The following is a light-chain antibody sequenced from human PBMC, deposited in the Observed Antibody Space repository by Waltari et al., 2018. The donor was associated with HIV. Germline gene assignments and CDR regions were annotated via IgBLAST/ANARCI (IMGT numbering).Light chain of an antibody. J-gene: IGLJ1*01. V-gene: IGLV3-25*03. CDR3: QSADSSDTYV. Sequence: SYHLTHPSSVSVSPGQTARITCSGNAFPKKYAYWYQQKQGRAPVLVTYNDSERPAGIPERYSGSSAGTTVTLTISGVQAEDDADYYCQSADSSDTYVFGCGTKITVL. CDR1: AFPKKY. CDR2: NDS.